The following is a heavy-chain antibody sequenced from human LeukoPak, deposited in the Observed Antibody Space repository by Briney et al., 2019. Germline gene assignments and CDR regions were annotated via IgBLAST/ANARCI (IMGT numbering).Heavy chain of an antibody. CDR1: GFTFSTYA. Sequence: GGSLRLSCAASGFTFSTYAMHWVRQAPGKGLEWVAVISYDGSNKYYADSVKGRFTISRDNSKNTLYLQMNSLRAEDTAVYYCAKDSAGKIVVVVAATDYWGQGTLVTVSS. V-gene: IGHV3-30*18. J-gene: IGHJ4*02. CDR3: AKDSAGKIVVVVAATDY. CDR2: ISYDGSNK. D-gene: IGHD2-15*01.